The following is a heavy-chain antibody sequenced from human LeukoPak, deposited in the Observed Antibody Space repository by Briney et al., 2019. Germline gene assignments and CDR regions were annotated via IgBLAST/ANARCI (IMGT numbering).Heavy chain of an antibody. CDR2: IYPGDSDT. CDR1: GYSFTSYW. V-gene: IGHV5-51*01. D-gene: IGHD1-26*01. CDR3: ARLVEQFSGSCYYFDY. J-gene: IGHJ4*02. Sequence: GESLKISCKGSGYSFTSYWIGWVRQMPGKGLEWMGIIYPGDSDTRYSPSFQGQVTISADRSISTAYLQWSSLKASDTAMYYCARLVEQFSGSCYYFDYWGQGTLVTVSS.